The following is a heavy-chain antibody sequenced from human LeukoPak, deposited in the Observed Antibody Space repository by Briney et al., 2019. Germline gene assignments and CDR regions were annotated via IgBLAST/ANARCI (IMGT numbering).Heavy chain of an antibody. J-gene: IGHJ6*02. CDR3: ARVVREEDGMDV. CDR2: IEHSDSYT. CDR1: GYSFTSYW. V-gene: IGHV5-10-1*01. Sequence: GESLRISCKGSGYSFTSYWISWVRQMPGKGLVWMGRIEHSDSYTNYSPSFQGHVTISADKSISTAFLQWSSLKASDTAMYYCARVVREEDGMDVWGQGTTVTVSS. D-gene: IGHD3-16*02.